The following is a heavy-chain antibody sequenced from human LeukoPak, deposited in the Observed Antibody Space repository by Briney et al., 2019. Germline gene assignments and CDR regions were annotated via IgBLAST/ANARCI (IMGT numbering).Heavy chain of an antibody. CDR2: ISGSGGST. V-gene: IGHV3-23*01. Sequence: PGGSLSLTCAASGFTFSSYAMSWVRQAPGQGLEWVSAISGSGGSTYYADAVKGRFTISRDNSKNTLYLQMNSLRAEDTAVYYCAKQAGGASFDYGGQGTLVTVSS. D-gene: IGHD1-26*01. J-gene: IGHJ4*02. CDR1: GFTFSSYA. CDR3: AKQAGGASFDY.